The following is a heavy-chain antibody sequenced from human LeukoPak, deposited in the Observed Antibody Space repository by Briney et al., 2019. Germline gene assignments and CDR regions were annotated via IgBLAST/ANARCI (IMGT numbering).Heavy chain of an antibody. CDR2: ISSSGITI. Sequence: GGSLRLSCVGSGFILSSYEMNWVRQVPGKGLEWVSHISSSGITIYYRDSVKGRFTISRDNAKNSLYLQMNSLRVDDTAVYYCARQYSSSSITWFDPWGQGTLVTVSS. V-gene: IGHV3-48*03. D-gene: IGHD6-19*01. CDR1: GFILSSYE. J-gene: IGHJ5*02. CDR3: ARQYSSSSITWFDP.